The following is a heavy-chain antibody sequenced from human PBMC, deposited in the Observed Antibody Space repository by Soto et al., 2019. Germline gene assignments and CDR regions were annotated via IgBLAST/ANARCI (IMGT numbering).Heavy chain of an antibody. CDR3: TWTTCSADY. CDR1: GFSLTDYY. D-gene: IGHD3-10*02. CDR2: ISSSGSVA. J-gene: IGHJ4*02. Sequence: EVQLVESGGGLVEPGGSLGLSCAASGFSLTDYYMNWVRQAPGKGMEWVSSISSSGSVAYYADSVKGRFTISRDNAKNLLILQTNSRSAADRAVYNSTWTTCSADYWGQGTLVTVYS. V-gene: IGHV3-21*02.